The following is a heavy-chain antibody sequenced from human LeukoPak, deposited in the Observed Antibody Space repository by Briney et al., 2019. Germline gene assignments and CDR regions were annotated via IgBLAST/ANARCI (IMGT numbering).Heavy chain of an antibody. V-gene: IGHV4-59*01. CDR3: ARGTGYKPFDY. CDR1: GGSISSYY. Sequence: SATLSLTCTVSGGSISSYYWSWIRQPPGKGLEWIGYIYYSGSTNYNPSLKSRVTISVDTSKNQFSLKLNSVTAADTAVYYCARGTGYKPFDYWGQGTLVTVSS. D-gene: IGHD5-24*01. J-gene: IGHJ4*02. CDR2: IYYSGST.